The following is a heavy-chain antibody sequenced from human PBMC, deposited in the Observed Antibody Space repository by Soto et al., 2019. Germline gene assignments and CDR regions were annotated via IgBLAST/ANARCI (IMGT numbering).Heavy chain of an antibody. D-gene: IGHD2-15*01. CDR1: GGSFSGYY. J-gene: IGHJ4*02. V-gene: IGHV4-34*01. Sequence: TLSLTCAVYGGSFSGYYWSWIRQPPGKGLEWIGEIKHSGSTNYNPSLKSRITISVDTSKNQFSLKLISVTAADTAVYYCARGGPDDCSGGSCVSYYFDYWGQGTLVTVSS. CDR3: ARGGPDDCSGGSCVSYYFDY. CDR2: IKHSGST.